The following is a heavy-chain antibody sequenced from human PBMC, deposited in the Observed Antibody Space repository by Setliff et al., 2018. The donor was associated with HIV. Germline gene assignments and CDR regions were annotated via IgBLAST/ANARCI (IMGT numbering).Heavy chain of an antibody. CDR3: AVTSMASSFDY. CDR2: IKTQPSNYAT. J-gene: IGHJ4*02. CDR1: GFPFSGSA. Sequence: PGGSLRLSCAASGFPFSGSAIHWVRRASGKGLEWVGRIKTQPSNYATAYGASMEGRFTISRDNGKDSLYLQMNSLRAEDTAVYYCAVTSMASSFDYWGQGALVTVSS. V-gene: IGHV3-73*01. D-gene: IGHD5-18*01.